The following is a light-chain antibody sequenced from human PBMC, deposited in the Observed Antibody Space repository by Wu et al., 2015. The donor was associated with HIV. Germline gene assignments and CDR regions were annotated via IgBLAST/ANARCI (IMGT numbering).Light chain of an antibody. Sequence: VVLTQSPVTLSLSPGERATLFCRANQNVGDSLAWYQHKPGRAPRILIYDASTRATGISARFAGTGSGTDFTLTISSLQSEDSAVYYCQQYNNWPLMFGQGTKLEIK. CDR1: QNVGDS. CDR2: DAS. J-gene: IGKJ2*01. V-gene: IGKV3-11*01. CDR3: QQYNNWPLM.